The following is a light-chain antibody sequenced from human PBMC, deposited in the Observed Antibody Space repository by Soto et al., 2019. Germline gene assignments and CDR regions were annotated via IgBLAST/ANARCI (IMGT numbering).Light chain of an antibody. J-gene: IGKJ1*01. V-gene: IGKV3-20*01. CDR1: QSVSDTH. CDR3: HQYGTSPQT. CDR2: DAS. Sequence: EIVLTQSPGTLSLSPGERATLSCRASQSVSDTHVAWYQQRPGQAPRLLIYDASRRDIGVPDRFIGSGSATDFTLTISGLEPEDFAVYFCHQYGTSPQTFGQGTKVDI.